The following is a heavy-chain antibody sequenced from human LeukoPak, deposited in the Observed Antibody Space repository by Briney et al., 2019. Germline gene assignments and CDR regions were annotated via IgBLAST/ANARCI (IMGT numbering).Heavy chain of an antibody. CDR2: ISGSGGST. J-gene: IGHJ1*01. CDR1: GFTFSSYG. Sequence: GGSLRLSCAASGFTFSSYGMHWVRQAPGKGLEWVSAISGSGGSTYYADSVKGRFTISRDNSKNTLYLQMNSLRAEDTAVYYCAKAGSGTIFGGEIQHWGQGTLVTVSS. D-gene: IGHD3-3*01. CDR3: AKAGSGTIFGGEIQH. V-gene: IGHV3-23*01.